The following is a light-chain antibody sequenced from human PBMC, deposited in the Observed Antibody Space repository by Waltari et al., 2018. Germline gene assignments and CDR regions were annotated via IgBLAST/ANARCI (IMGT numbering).Light chain of an antibody. CDR1: SSDFGNSNF. J-gene: IGLJ3*02. CDR3: SSFAGRWV. V-gene: IGLV2-8*01. Sequence: SALTQPPSASGSPGPSVTISSPGTSSDFGNSNFVSWYQQHPGKAPKVIIYEVTKRSSGVPDRFSGSKSGNTASLTVSGLQAEDEADYYCSSFAGRWVFGGGTKLTVL. CDR2: EVT.